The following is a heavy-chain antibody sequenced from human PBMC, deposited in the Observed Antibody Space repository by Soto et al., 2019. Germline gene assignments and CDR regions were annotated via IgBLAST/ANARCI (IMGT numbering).Heavy chain of an antibody. D-gene: IGHD2-15*01. CDR2: IYRSGST. V-gene: IGHV4-38-2*02. CDR3: ARDGEWQLPYDY. J-gene: IGHJ4*02. CDR1: GYSISSGYY. Sequence: RSLTCVVSGYSISSGYYWGWIRQPPGKGLEWIGNIYRSGSTYYNPSLKSRVTISVDTSKNQFSLKLSSVTAADTAVYYCARDGEWQLPYDYWGLGTLVT.